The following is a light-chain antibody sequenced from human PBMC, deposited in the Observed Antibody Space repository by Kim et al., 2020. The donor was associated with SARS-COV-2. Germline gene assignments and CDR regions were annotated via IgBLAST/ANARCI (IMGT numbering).Light chain of an antibody. V-gene: IGKV1-33*01. CDR2: DAS. CDR3: QQCEYLPIT. CDR1: QHINNY. J-gene: IGKJ4*01. Sequence: SATVGDRVTITGHGSQHINNYLNWYQGKPGKAPRLLSYDASSLETGVPSRFSGSGSGTDFTLTNSSLQPEGIATYYCQQCEYLPITFGGGTKVEI.